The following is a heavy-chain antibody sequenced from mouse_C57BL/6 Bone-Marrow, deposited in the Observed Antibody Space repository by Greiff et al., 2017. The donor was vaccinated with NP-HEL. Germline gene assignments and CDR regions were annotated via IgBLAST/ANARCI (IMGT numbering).Heavy chain of an antibody. D-gene: IGHD2-1*01. CDR2: IDPKSGGT. CDR3: ARARYYGNYLDY. J-gene: IGHJ2*01. V-gene: IGHV1-72*01. CDR1: GYSFTSYC. Sequence: QVQLQQPGAELVKPGASVKLSCKASGYSFTSYCMNWVKQRPGSGLEWIGRIDPKSGGTTYNEKFKSKATLTVDKTSSTAYMQLRSLTSEDSAVYCSARARYYGNYLDYWGQGTTLTVSS.